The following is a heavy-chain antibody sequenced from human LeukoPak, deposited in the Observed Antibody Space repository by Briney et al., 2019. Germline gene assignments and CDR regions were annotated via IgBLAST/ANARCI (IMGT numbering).Heavy chain of an antibody. V-gene: IGHV4-59*01. CDR3: ARDSITKGAFDI. CDR2: IYYSGGT. CDR1: GGSISSYY. Sequence: SETLSLTCTVSGGSISSYYWSWIRQPPGKGLEWIGYIYYSGGTNYNPSLKSRVTISVDTSKNQFSLKLSSVTAADTAVYYCARDSITKGAFDIWGQGTMVTVSS. J-gene: IGHJ3*02. D-gene: IGHD2-2*01.